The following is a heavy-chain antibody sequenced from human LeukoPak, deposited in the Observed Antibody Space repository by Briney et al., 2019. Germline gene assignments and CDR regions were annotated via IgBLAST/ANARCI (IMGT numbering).Heavy chain of an antibody. CDR3: GSDLPPRFHRYYYGMDV. CDR2: IYYSGST. D-gene: IGHD3-3*01. CDR1: GGSISSYY. V-gene: IGHV4-59*12. Sequence: SETLSLTCTVSGGSISSYYWSWIRQPPGKGLEWSGYIYYSGSTNYNPSLKSRVTISVDTSKNQFSLELSSVTAADTAVYYCGSDLPPRFHRYYYGMDVWGQGTTVTVSS. J-gene: IGHJ6*02.